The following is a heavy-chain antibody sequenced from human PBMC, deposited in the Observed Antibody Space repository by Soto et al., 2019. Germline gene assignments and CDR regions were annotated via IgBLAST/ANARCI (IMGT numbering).Heavy chain of an antibody. CDR2: MSGSGDAI. Sequence: SCTTSGFTFSDYYMTWVRQAPGKGLEWISYMSGSGDAIYYADSVKGRFTISRDNAKNSLHLEMNSLRVEDTAMYYCVRGNFYYGMDVWGQGTTVTVSS. CDR3: VRGNFYYGMDV. CDR1: GFTFSDYY. J-gene: IGHJ6*02. V-gene: IGHV3-11*01.